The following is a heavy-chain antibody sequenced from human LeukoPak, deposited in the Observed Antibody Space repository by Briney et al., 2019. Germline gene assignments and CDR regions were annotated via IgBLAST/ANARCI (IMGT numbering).Heavy chain of an antibody. D-gene: IGHD3-10*01. V-gene: IGHV4-61*02. CDR2: IYTSGTT. J-gene: IGHJ4*02. CDR3: ARGLWFGDENPPYFDY. Sequence: PSQTLSLTCTVSGGSISSSNYYWSWIRQPAGKGLEWIGRIYTSGTTNYNPSLKSRVTISIDTSKNQFSLKLSSVTAADTAVYYCARGLWFGDENPPYFDYWGQGTLVTVSS. CDR1: GGSISSSNYY.